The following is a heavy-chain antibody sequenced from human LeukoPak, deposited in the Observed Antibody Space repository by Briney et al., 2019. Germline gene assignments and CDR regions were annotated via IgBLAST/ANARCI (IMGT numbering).Heavy chain of an antibody. CDR2: VYYSGST. Sequence: SETLSLTCTVSGGSISSSSFYWGWIRQPPGEGLEWIVSVYYSGSTYYNPSLRSRVTISVDTSKNQFSLKLSSVTAADTAVYYCARLTYYDSGSYYFDSWGQGTLVTVSS. D-gene: IGHD3-10*01. CDR1: GGSISSSSFY. V-gene: IGHV4-39*01. J-gene: IGHJ4*02. CDR3: ARLTYYDSGSYYFDS.